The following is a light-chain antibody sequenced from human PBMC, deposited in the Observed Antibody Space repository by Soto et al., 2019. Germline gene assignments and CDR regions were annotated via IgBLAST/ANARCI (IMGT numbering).Light chain of an antibody. CDR1: QSLLHSNGYNY. J-gene: IGKJ4*01. Sequence: DIVMTQSPLSLPVTPGEPASISCRSSQSLLHSNGYNYLDWYLQKPGQSPQLLIYLGSTRASGVRDRFGGSGSCTDFTLKISRVEAEDVGVYYCMQALQSPLTFGGGTKVESK. CDR3: MQALQSPLT. V-gene: IGKV2-28*01. CDR2: LGS.